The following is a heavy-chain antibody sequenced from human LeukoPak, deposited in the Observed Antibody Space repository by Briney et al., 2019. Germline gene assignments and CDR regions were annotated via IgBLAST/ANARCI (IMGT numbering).Heavy chain of an antibody. D-gene: IGHD1-26*01. CDR3: ARAYSGSYSDFDY. Sequence: ASVKVSCKASGYTFTSYGISWVRQAPGQGLEWMGWISAYNGNTNYAQKLQGRVTMTRDTSTSTVYMELSSLRSEDTAVYYCARAYSGSYSDFDYWGQGTLVTVSS. V-gene: IGHV1-18*01. J-gene: IGHJ4*02. CDR1: GYTFTSYG. CDR2: ISAYNGNT.